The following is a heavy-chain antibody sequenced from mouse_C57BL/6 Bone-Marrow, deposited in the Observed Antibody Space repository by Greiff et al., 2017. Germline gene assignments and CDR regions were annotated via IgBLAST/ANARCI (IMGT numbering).Heavy chain of an antibody. Sequence: VKLVESGPGLVEPSQSLSITCTVSGFSFTSYAISWVRHPPGTGLEWLGVIWTGGGTNYNSALKSRMSISKDNSKSQVFLKMNSLQTDDTARYYCARITTDWYFDDWGKGTTVTVSS. D-gene: IGHD1-1*01. J-gene: IGHJ1*03. CDR1: GFSFTSYA. CDR2: IWTGGGT. CDR3: ARITTDWYFDD. V-gene: IGHV2-9-1*01.